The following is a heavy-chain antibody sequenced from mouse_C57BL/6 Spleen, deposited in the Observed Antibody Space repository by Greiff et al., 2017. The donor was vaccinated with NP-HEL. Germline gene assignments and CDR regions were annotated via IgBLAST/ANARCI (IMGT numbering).Heavy chain of an antibody. CDR3: ARTVYGYAGAWFAY. V-gene: IGHV2-9-1*01. CDR2: IWTGGGT. J-gene: IGHJ3*01. Sequence: VQLQQSGPGLVAPSQCLSISCTVSGFSLTSYAISWVRQPPGKGLEWLGVIWTGGGTNYNSALKSRLSISKDNSKSQVFLKMNILTTDDTARYYCARTVYGYAGAWFAYWGQGTLVTVSA. CDR1: GFSLTSYA. D-gene: IGHD2-2*01.